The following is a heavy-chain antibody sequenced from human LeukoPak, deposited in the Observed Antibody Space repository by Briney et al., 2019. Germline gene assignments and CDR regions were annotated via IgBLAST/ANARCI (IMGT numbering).Heavy chain of an antibody. CDR1: GFTFSSHW. Sequence: GGSLRLSCAASGFTFSSHWVHWVRHAPGKGLVWVSHINNDGRSTRYADSVKGRFTISRDNAKNTVYLQMNSLRVEDTAVYYCARDSNTDWYFDLWGRGTLVTVSS. J-gene: IGHJ2*01. V-gene: IGHV3-74*01. CDR3: ARDSNTDWYFDL. CDR2: INNDGRST. D-gene: IGHD2-8*02.